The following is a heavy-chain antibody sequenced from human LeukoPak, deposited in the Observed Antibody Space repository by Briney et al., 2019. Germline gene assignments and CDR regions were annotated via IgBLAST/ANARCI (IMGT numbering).Heavy chain of an antibody. CDR2: VYHGGST. D-gene: IGHD5-12*01. V-gene: IGHV4-30-2*01. CDR3: ARDRGFSGYDLAY. Sequence: SETLSLTCAVSGDSISTGGYSWSWIRQPPGKGLEWIGYVYHGGSTYYNPSLKSRVTISVDRSKSQFSLMLTSVTAADTAVYYCARDRGFSGYDLAYWGQGILVTVSS. CDR1: GDSISTGGYS. J-gene: IGHJ4*02.